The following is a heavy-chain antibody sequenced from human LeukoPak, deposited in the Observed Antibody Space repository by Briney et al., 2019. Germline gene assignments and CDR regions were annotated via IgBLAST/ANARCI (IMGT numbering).Heavy chain of an antibody. CDR3: ATGVRYYYGSGSYGMRYYGMDV. J-gene: IGHJ6*02. CDR1: GGSFSGFY. Sequence: PSETLSLTCAVYGGSFSGFYWSWIRQPPGKGLEWIGEINHSGSTNYNPSLKDGVTISVDASKNQFSLKLSSVTAADTAVYYCATGVRYYYGSGSYGMRYYGMDVWGQGTTVTVS. D-gene: IGHD3-10*01. CDR2: INHSGST. V-gene: IGHV4-34*01.